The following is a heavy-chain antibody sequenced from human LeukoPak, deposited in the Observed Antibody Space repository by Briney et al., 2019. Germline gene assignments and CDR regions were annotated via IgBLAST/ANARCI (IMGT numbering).Heavy chain of an antibody. J-gene: IGHJ5*02. Sequence: SETLSLTCAVYGGSFSGYNWSWIRQPPGKGLEWIGEINHRASTNYNPSFKSRVTISVDTSKNQFSLKLSSVTAAATAVYYCAGSIIVATEENWFDPWGQGTLDTVSS. CDR1: GGSFSGYN. D-gene: IGHD5-12*01. CDR3: AGSIIVATEENWFDP. CDR2: INHRAST. V-gene: IGHV4-34*01.